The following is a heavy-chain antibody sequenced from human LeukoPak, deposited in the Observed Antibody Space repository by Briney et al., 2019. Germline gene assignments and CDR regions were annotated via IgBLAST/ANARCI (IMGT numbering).Heavy chain of an antibody. V-gene: IGHV3-30*04. CDR1: GFTFSSYA. J-gene: IGHJ4*02. D-gene: IGHD3-22*01. CDR2: ISYDGSNK. Sequence: PGGSLRLSCAASGFTFSSYAMHWVRQAPGKGLEWVAVISYDGSNKYYADSVKGRFTISRDNSKNTLYLQMNSLRAEDTAVYYCAKDHATMIVVVILNYWGQGTLVTVSS. CDR3: AKDHATMIVVVILNY.